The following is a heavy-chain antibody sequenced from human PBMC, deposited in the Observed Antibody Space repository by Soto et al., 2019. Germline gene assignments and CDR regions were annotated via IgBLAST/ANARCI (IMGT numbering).Heavy chain of an antibody. V-gene: IGHV4-59*01. J-gene: IGHJ6*02. CDR2: IYYSGST. CDR3: ARDLLVFCSSPGYYYYYGMDV. CDR1: GGSISSYY. D-gene: IGHD6-6*01. Sequence: PSETLSLTCTVSGGSISSYYWSWIRQPPGKGLEWIGYIYYSGSTNYNPSLKSRVTISVDTSKNQFSLKLSSVTAADTAVYYCARDLLVFCSSPGYYYYYGMDVWGQGTTVTVSS.